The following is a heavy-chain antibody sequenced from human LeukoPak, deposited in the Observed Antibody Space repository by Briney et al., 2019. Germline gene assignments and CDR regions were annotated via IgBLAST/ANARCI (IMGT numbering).Heavy chain of an antibody. J-gene: IGHJ4*02. Sequence: NPSETLSLTCTVSGDSISSTTYWWGWIRQSPGKGLEWIVSMSYIGITSYNPSLKSRATISVDTSKNQFSLMLSSVTAADTAVYYCTRLPLDYSLDHWGQGTPVSVSS. V-gene: IGHV4-39*01. CDR2: MSYIGIT. CDR1: GDSISSTTYW. CDR3: TRLPLDYSLDH. D-gene: IGHD4-11*01.